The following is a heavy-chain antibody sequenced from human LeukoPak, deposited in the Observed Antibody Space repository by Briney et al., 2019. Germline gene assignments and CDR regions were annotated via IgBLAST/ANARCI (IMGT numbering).Heavy chain of an antibody. J-gene: IGHJ6*03. V-gene: IGHV4-59*01. Sequence: SETLSLTCTVSGGSISSYYWSWIRQPPGKGLEWIGDIYYSGSTNYNPSLKSRVTISVDTSQNQISLKLSSVNAADTAVYYCARVGGTPYYYYYMDVWGKGTTVTVSS. CDR3: ARVGGTPYYYYYMDV. CDR2: IYYSGST. CDR1: GGSISSYY. D-gene: IGHD6-19*01.